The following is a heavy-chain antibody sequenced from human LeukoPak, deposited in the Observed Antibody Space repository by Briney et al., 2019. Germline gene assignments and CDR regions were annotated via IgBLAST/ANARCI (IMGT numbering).Heavy chain of an antibody. CDR2: IHSGGTT. J-gene: IGHJ6*02. CDR1: GFSVSINY. V-gene: IGHV3-53*04. Sequence: PGGSLRLSCAVSGFSVSINYMNWVRQAPGKGLEWDSVIHSGGTTYCADSVKGRFTLSRHNSKNTLSLQMNSLRPEDTAVYYCARELREEVLGATRPTYGMDVWGQGTTVTVSS. D-gene: IGHD2-15*01. CDR3: ARELREEVLGATRPTYGMDV.